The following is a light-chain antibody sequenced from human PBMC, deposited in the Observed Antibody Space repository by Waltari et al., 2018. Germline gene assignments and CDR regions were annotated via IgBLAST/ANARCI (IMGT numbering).Light chain of an antibody. CDR3: QQYGNSPIT. V-gene: IGKV3-20*01. Sequence: EIVLTQSPGTLSLSPGERATVSCRASLSISSSYLAWYQQKPGQAPRLLIYGASSRATGIPDRFTGSGSGTDFTLTISRLEPEDSAVYYCQQYGNSPITFGQGTRLEI. CDR2: GAS. J-gene: IGKJ5*01. CDR1: LSISSSY.